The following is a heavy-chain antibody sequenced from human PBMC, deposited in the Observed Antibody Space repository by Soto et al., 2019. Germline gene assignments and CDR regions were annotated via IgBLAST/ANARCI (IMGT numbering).Heavy chain of an antibody. J-gene: IGHJ4*02. CDR1: GGTFSSYA. CDR3: ARIAYYDSSGYSRYYFEY. Sequence: SVKVSCKASGGTFSSYAISWVRQAPGQGLEWMGGIIPIFGTANYAQKFQGRVTITADESTSTAYMELSSLRSEDTAVYYCARIAYYDSSGYSRYYFEYWGEGTLVTVSS. CDR2: IIPIFGTA. V-gene: IGHV1-69*13. D-gene: IGHD3-22*01.